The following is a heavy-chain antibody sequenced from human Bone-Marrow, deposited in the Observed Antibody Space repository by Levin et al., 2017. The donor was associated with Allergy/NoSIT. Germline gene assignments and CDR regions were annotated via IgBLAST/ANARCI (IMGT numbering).Heavy chain of an antibody. Sequence: SQTLSLTCTVSGVSITSYYWTWIRQSPEKRLEWIGYIYYSGSTNYNPSLKTRVTMSVDTSKNLFSLNLRSVTAADSAVYYCARATPSGGNSYYYFYMDVWGKGTTVTVSS. CDR3: ARATPSGGNSYYYFYMDV. V-gene: IGHV4-59*01. J-gene: IGHJ6*03. CDR1: GVSITSYY. CDR2: IYYSGST. D-gene: IGHD2-8*02.